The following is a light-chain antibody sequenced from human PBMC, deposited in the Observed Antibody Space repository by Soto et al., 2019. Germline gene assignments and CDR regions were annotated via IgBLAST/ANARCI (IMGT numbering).Light chain of an antibody. CDR1: QSISGSY. Sequence: EIVLTQSPGTLSLSPGARVPLSCRASQSISGSYLAWYQQKPGQAPRLLMFGASSRATGIADRFSGSGSGTDFTLEISRVETDDVGIYYCMQSTQLPPTFGQGTRLEIK. CDR3: MQSTQLPPT. CDR2: GAS. V-gene: IGKV3-20*01. J-gene: IGKJ5*01.